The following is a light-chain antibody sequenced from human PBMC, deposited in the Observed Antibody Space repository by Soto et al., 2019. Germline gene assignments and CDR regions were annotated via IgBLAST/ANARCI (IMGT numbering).Light chain of an antibody. CDR3: QQYGSSPTWT. Sequence: EIELTQSPGTLSLSPGERATLSCRASQSVSSCYLAWYQQTPGQAPRLLIYGASSRATGLPDRFSCSGSGTVFTLTISSKEPDDFAVYYCQQYGSSPTWTFGQGTKVEIK. J-gene: IGKJ1*01. V-gene: IGKV3-20*01. CDR2: GAS. CDR1: QSVSSCY.